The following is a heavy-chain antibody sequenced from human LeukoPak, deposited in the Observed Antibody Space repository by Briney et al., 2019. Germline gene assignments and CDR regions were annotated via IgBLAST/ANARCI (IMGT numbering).Heavy chain of an antibody. J-gene: IGHJ3*02. V-gene: IGHV4-59*01. Sequence: SETLSLTCTVSGVSISSYYWSWIRQPPGKGLEWIGYIYYSGSTNYNPSLKSRVTISVDTSKNQFSLKLSSVTAADTAVYYCARGHSSSWYRAFDIWGQGTMVTVSS. CDR3: ARGHSSSWYRAFDI. CDR2: IYYSGST. D-gene: IGHD6-13*01. CDR1: GVSISSYY.